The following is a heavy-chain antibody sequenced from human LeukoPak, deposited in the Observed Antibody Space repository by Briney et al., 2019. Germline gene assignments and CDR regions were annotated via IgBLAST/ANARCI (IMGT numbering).Heavy chain of an antibody. V-gene: IGHV4-61*05. CDR2: IYYSGST. J-gene: IGHJ4*02. CDR3: ARAPRGYSYDFDY. D-gene: IGHD5-18*01. Sequence: SETLSLTCTVSGGSISSSSYYWGWIRQPPGKGLEWIGYIYYSGSTNYNPSLKSRVTISVDTSKNQFSLKLSSVTAADTAVYYCARAPRGYSYDFDYWGQGTLVTVSS. CDR1: GGSISSSSYY.